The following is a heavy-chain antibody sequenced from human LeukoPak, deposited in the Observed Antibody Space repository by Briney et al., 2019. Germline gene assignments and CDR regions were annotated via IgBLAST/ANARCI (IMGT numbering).Heavy chain of an antibody. J-gene: IGHJ4*02. CDR2: ISGSGGST. Sequence: GGSLRPSCAASGFTFSSYAMSWVRQAPGKGLEWVSAISGSGGSTYYADSVKGRFTISRDNSKTTLYVQMNSLRAEDTAVYYCAREGTGTIDYWGQGTLVTVSS. CDR1: GFTFSSYA. D-gene: IGHD1-1*01. V-gene: IGHV3-23*01. CDR3: AREGTGTIDY.